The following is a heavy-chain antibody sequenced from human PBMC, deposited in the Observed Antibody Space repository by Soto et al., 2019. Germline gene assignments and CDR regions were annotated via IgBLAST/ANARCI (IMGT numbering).Heavy chain of an antibody. CDR3: ARDLDAIAVAGDYYYYGMDV. Sequence: ASVKVSCKASGYTFTGYYMHWVRQAPGQGLEWMGWINPNSGGTNYAQKFQGRVTMTRDTSISTAYMELSRLRSDDTAGYYCARDLDAIAVAGDYYYYGMDVWGQGTTVTVSS. J-gene: IGHJ6*02. CDR2: INPNSGGT. CDR1: GYTFTGYY. D-gene: IGHD6-19*01. V-gene: IGHV1-2*02.